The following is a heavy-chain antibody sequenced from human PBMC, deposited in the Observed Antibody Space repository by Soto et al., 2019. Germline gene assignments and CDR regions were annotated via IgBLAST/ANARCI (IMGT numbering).Heavy chain of an antibody. CDR1: GGSFSGYY. Sequence: QVQLQQWGAGLLKPSETLSLTCAVYGGSFSGYYWSWIRQPPGKGLEWIGEINHSGSTNYNPSLKSRVTISVDTSKNQFSLKLSSVTAADTAVYYCARGLHRIXXXXXXXXPNYYYYGMDVWGQGTTVTXS. V-gene: IGHV4-34*01. CDR2: INHSGST. J-gene: IGHJ6*02. D-gene: IGHD3-10*01. CDR3: ARGLHRIXXXXXXXXPNYYYYGMDV.